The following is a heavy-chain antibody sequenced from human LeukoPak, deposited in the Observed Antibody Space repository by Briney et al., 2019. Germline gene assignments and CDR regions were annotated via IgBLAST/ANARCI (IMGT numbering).Heavy chain of an antibody. Sequence: PGGSLRLSCAASGFTFSGYGMHWVRQAPGKGLEWVAFIRYDGSNKYCADSVKGRFTISRDNSKNTLYLQMNSLRAEDTAVYYCAKDSGDFWSGYYTGIDAFDIWGQGTMVTVSS. V-gene: IGHV3-30*02. D-gene: IGHD3-3*01. J-gene: IGHJ3*02. CDR2: IRYDGSNK. CDR1: GFTFSGYG. CDR3: AKDSGDFWSGYYTGIDAFDI.